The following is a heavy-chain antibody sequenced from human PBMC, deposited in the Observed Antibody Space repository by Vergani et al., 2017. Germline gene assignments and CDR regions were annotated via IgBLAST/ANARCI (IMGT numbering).Heavy chain of an antibody. J-gene: IGHJ4*02. D-gene: IGHD2-21*02. Sequence: QVQLVESGGGVVQPGRSLRLSCAASGFTFSSYGMHWVRQAPGKGLEWVAVISYDGSNKYYADSVKGRFTISRDNSKNTLYLQMNSLSAEDTAVYYCAKDPAAYCGGDCPYYFDYWGQGTLVTVSS. V-gene: IGHV3-30*18. CDR3: AKDPAAYCGGDCPYYFDY. CDR1: GFTFSSYG. CDR2: ISYDGSNK.